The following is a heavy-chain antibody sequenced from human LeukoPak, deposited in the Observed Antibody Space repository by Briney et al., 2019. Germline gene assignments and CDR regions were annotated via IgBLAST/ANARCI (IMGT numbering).Heavy chain of an antibody. Sequence: PGGSLRLSCAASGFTFSSYAMHWVRQAPGKGLEYVSAISSNGGSTYYANSVKGRFTISRDNSKNTLYLQMGSLRAEDMAVYYCARATPLLLWFGELLSHFDYWGQGTLVTVSS. CDR3: ARATPLLLWFGELLSHFDY. CDR2: ISSNGGST. J-gene: IGHJ4*02. CDR1: GFTFSSYA. D-gene: IGHD3-10*01. V-gene: IGHV3-64*01.